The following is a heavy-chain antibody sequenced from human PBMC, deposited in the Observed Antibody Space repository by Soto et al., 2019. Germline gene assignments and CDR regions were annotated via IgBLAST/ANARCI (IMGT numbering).Heavy chain of an antibody. V-gene: IGHV5-51*01. J-gene: IGHJ4*02. D-gene: IGHD3-10*01. CDR1: GYKFTSYW. Sequence: PGESLKISCQGSGYKFTSYWIAWVRQLSGKGLEWMGIIYPGDSDARYSPSFQGQVTISADKSLSTAYLQWSSLQASDTAIYYCARLGVTPAKGRSHFDYWGQGSLVTVSS. CDR3: ARLGVTPAKGRSHFDY. CDR2: IYPGDSDA.